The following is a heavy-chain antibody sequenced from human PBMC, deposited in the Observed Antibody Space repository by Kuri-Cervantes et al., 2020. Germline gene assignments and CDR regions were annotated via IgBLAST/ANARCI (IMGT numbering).Heavy chain of an antibody. J-gene: IGHJ4*02. CDR2: IYYSGST. V-gene: IGHV4-61*01. CDR1: GGSVSSGSYY. D-gene: IGHD2-8*01. Sequence: ESLKISCTVSGGSVSSGSYYWSWIRQPPGKGLEWIGYIYYSGSTNYNPSLKSRATISVDTSKNQFSLKLSSVTAADTAVYYCARDLYYFDYWGQGTLVTVSS. CDR3: ARDLYYFDY.